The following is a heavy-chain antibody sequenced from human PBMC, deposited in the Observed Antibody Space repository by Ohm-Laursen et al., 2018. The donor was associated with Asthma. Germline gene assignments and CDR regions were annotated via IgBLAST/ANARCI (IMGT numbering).Heavy chain of an antibody. CDR1: GASITRNF. CDR2: MYYIGSP. J-gene: IGHJ3*02. Sequence: TLSLTWPVSGASITRNFWGWIRQSPGKGLEWIGSMYYIGSPKYNPSLESRVTMSVDTSKNQFSLRLSSLTAADTAVYYCARDTVNAFENWGQGFMVTVSS. D-gene: IGHD4-17*01. CDR3: ARDTVNAFEN. V-gene: IGHV4-59*01.